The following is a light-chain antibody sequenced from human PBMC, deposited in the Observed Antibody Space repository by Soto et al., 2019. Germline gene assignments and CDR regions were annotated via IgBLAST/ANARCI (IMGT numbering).Light chain of an antibody. CDR3: SSYTSSSTYV. J-gene: IGLJ1*01. CDR1: SSDVGGYNY. CDR2: DVS. Sequence: QSALTQPASVSGSPGQSITISCTGTSSDVGGYNYVSWYQQHPGKAPKLMIYDVSNRPSGVSNRFSGYKSGITASLTISGLQAEDEADYYCSSYTSSSTYVFGTGTKVTVL. V-gene: IGLV2-14*01.